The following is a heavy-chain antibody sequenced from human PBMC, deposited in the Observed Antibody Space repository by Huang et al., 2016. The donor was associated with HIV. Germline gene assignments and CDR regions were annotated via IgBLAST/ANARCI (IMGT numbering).Heavy chain of an antibody. V-gene: IGHV3-30*18. CDR2: ISYDGSNK. Sequence: QVQLVESGGGVVQPGRSLRLSCAASGFTFSSYGMHWVRQAPGKGLEWVAFISYDGSNKYYADSVKGRFTISRDNSKNTLYLQMNSLRAEDTAVYYCANWVYWGQGTLVTVSS. J-gene: IGHJ4*02. CDR3: ANWVY. CDR1: GFTFSSYG. D-gene: IGHD7-27*01.